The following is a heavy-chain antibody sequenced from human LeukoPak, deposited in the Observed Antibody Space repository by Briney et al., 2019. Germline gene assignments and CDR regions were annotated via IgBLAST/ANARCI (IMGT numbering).Heavy chain of an antibody. CDR3: ARMGHCSGGSCVQPSRSLDP. Sequence: GASVKVSCKASGYTFTSYYMHWVRQAPGQGLEWMGIINPSGGSTIYAQKFQGRVTMTRDTSTSTVYMELSSLRSEDTAVYYCARMGHCSGGSCVQPSRSLDPWGQGTLVTVSS. J-gene: IGHJ5*02. CDR1: GYTFTSYY. CDR2: INPSGGST. D-gene: IGHD2-15*01. V-gene: IGHV1-46*01.